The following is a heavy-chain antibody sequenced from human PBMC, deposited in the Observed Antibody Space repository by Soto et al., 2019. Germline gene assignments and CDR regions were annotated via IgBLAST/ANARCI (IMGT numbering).Heavy chain of an antibody. CDR1: GYTFSSYA. D-gene: IGHD5-12*01. J-gene: IGHJ4*02. CDR2: INAGNGNT. Sequence: QVQLVQSGAEEKKPGASVKVSCKASGYTFSSYAMDWVRQAPGQRLEWMGWINAGNGNTKYSQKFQGRATIRRDTAASTAYMELSSLRSEDTAVYCWARDLGWLQFDYWGQGTLVTVSS. V-gene: IGHV1-3*05. CDR3: ARDLGWLQFDY.